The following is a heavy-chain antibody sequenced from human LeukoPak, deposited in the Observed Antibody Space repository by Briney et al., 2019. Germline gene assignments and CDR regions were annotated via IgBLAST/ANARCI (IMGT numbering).Heavy chain of an antibody. CDR1: GFTLNSYW. V-gene: IGHV3-7*01. D-gene: IGHD2-15*01. J-gene: IGHJ3*01. CDR2: IRQDGSEM. CDR3: AGDWRQDNAFDL. Sequence: GGSLRLSCVASGFTLNSYWMSWVRQAPGKGLGRVAKIRQDGSEMYYVDSVRGRFSIFRDNAKSSLYLQMNSLRVEDTAVYYCAGDWRQDNAFDLWGQGTLVTVSS.